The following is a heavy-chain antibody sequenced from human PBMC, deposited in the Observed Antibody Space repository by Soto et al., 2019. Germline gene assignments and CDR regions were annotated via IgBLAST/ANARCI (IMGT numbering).Heavy chain of an antibody. CDR1: GGSFRGYS. Sequence: TLSLTCAVYGGSFRGYSWSWVRQAPGKGLEWIGEIRHGGSTDCNPSLKSRVTISMDTSKSPFSLKLSSVTAADTAVYYCARYDYDNNIYSIDYWGQGALVTVSS. D-gene: IGHD3-22*01. CDR2: IRHGGST. CDR3: ARYDYDNNIYSIDY. J-gene: IGHJ4*02. V-gene: IGHV4-34*01.